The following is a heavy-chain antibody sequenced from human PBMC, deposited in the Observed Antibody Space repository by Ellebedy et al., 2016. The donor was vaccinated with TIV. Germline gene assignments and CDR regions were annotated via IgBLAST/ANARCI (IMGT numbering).Heavy chain of an antibody. CDR1: GGSFSGYY. V-gene: IGHV4-34*01. J-gene: IGHJ4*02. CDR3: ARRYSSSDY. D-gene: IGHD6-13*01. Sequence: SETLSLXXAVYGGSFSGYYWSWIRQPPGKGLEWIGEINHSGSTNYNPSLKSRVTISVDTSKNQFSLKLSSVTAADTAVYYCARRYSSSDYWGQGTLVTVSS. CDR2: INHSGST.